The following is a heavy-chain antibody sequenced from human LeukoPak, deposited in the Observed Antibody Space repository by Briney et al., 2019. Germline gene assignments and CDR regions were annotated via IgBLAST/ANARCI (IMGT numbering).Heavy chain of an antibody. CDR1: GYTFTGYF. Sequence: ASVKVSCKTSGYTFTGYFIHVVRHAPGQGLEWMGCINPNTCGTNYAQKFQGRATMTRDTSISTAYTELSRLRFDDTAVYYCARDTINGKADAFDIWGQGTVVTVSS. CDR3: ARDTINGKADAFDI. J-gene: IGHJ3*02. CDR2: INPNTCGT. V-gene: IGHV1-2*02. D-gene: IGHD2-2*01.